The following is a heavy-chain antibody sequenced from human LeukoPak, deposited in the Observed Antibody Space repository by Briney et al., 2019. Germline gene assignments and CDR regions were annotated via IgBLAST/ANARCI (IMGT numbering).Heavy chain of an antibody. D-gene: IGHD5-18*01. CDR2: IYYSGGT. V-gene: IGHV4-34*01. CDR1: CGSFSDNY. Sequence: PSETLSLTYGLYCGSFSDNYWICIRHPPEKGLEYIGSIYYSGGTYYNQCLKSRVTISVDTSKNQFSLKLRSVTAADTAVYYCARDSSYGPYYFDYWGKGTLVNVSS. J-gene: IGHJ4*02. CDR3: ARDSSYGPYYFDY.